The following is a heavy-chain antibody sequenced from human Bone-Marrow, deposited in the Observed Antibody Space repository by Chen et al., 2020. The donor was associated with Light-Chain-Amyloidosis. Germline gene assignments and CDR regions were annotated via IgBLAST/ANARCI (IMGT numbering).Heavy chain of an antibody. CDR1: GVAFSNYG. CDR3: ARRSYGGPDR. V-gene: IGHV3-48*01. CDR2: ISGSRSAI. J-gene: IGHJ5*02. Sequence: EVQLVESGGGLVQPGGSLRLSCSASGVAFSNYGMNWVRQAPGKGLEWISYISGSRSAISYADSVNGRFTSSRDNAKNSLSLQMNSLRAEDTAIYYCARRSYGGPDRWGQGTLVTVSS. D-gene: IGHD4-17*01.